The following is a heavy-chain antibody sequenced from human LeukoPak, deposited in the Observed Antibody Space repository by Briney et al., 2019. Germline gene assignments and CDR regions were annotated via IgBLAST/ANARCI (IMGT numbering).Heavy chain of an antibody. CDR3: ARGIVVVPAAPDEVYYYYGMDV. Sequence: SVKVSCKASGGTFSSYAISWVRQAPGQRLEWMGGIIPIFGTANYAQKFQGRVTITADESTSAAYMELSSLRSEDTAVYYCARGIVVVPAAPDEVYYYYGMDVWGQGTTVTVSS. CDR2: IIPIFGTA. V-gene: IGHV1-69*13. J-gene: IGHJ6*02. CDR1: GGTFSSYA. D-gene: IGHD2-2*01.